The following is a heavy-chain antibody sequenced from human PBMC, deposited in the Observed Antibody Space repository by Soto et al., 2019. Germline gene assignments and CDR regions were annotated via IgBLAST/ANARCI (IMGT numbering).Heavy chain of an antibody. CDR3: ASSPLGRSYYYDSSGYYHYFDY. J-gene: IGHJ4*02. V-gene: IGHV4-34*01. D-gene: IGHD3-22*01. CDR2: INHSGST. CDR1: GGSFSGYY. Sequence: LSLTCAVYGGSFSGYYWSWIRQPPGKGLEWIGEINHSGSTNYNPSLKSRVTISVDTSKNQFSLKLSSVTAADTAVYYCASSPLGRSYYYDSSGYYHYFDYWGQGTLVTVSS.